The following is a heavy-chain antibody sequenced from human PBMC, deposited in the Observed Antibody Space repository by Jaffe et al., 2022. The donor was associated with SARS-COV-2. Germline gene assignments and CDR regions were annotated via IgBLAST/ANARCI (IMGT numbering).Heavy chain of an antibody. J-gene: IGHJ6*02. CDR3: AKDSDSSSPLSYYGMDV. D-gene: IGHD6-6*01. CDR2: ISGSGGST. Sequence: EVQLLESGGGLVQPGGSLRLSCAASGFTFSSYAMSWVRQAPGKGLEWVSAISGSGGSTYYADSVKGRFTISRDNSKNTLYLQMNSLRAEDTAVYYCAKDSDSSSPLSYYGMDVWGQGTTVTVSS. CDR1: GFTFSSYA. V-gene: IGHV3-23*01.